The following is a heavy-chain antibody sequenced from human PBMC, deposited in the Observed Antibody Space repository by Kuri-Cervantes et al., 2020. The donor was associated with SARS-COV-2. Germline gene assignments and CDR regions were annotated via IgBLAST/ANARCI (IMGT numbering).Heavy chain of an antibody. CDR1: TFTFNNYA. CDR3: ARNHSMDV. J-gene: IGHJ6*03. Sequence: GGSLRLSCAASTFTFNNYALIWVRQAPGKGLEWVAVIWYDGRNTYYTGSVKGRFTISRDNSKNMLYLEVNSLRAEDTAVYYCARNHSMDVWGTGTAVTVSS. V-gene: IGHV3-33*08. CDR2: IWYDGRNT.